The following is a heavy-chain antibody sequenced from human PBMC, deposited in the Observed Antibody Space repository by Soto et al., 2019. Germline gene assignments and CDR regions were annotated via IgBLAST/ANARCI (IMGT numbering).Heavy chain of an antibody. CDR2: ISGSGGHT. Sequence: EVQLLESGGGLVQPGGSLRLSCEVSGFSFSTYGMSWVRQAPGKGLEWVSAISGSGGHTYYADSVKGRFTMSRDNSKNMLYLQMNSLRADDTAVYYCAKDMYCTSTSCYRDYYYYGMDVWGQGTTVTVSS. CDR1: GFSFSTYG. V-gene: IGHV3-23*01. J-gene: IGHJ6*02. CDR3: AKDMYCTSTSCYRDYYYYGMDV. D-gene: IGHD2-2*02.